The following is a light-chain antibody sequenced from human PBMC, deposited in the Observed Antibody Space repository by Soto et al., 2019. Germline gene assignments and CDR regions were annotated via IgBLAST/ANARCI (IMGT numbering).Light chain of an antibody. V-gene: IGKV3-15*01. J-gene: IGKJ4*01. CDR3: QQYKNWLALT. CDR2: DAS. Sequence: EIVMTQSPATLSVSPGERATLSCRASQRVSSSLAWYQQKPGPAPRLLVYDASTRATGVPARFSGSGSGTEFTLTISSLQSEDSAVYYCQQYKNWLALTFGGGTKVDIK. CDR1: QRVSSS.